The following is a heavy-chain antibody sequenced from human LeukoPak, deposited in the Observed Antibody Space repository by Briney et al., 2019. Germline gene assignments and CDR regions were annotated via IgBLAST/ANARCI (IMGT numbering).Heavy chain of an antibody. V-gene: IGHV1-8*01. CDR2: MNPSSGNT. CDR1: GYSFTSYD. Sequence: ASVIVSCKASGYSFTSYDINWVRQATGQGPEWIGWMNPSSGNTGYAQRFQGRVTMTRDTSTSTAYLDLSSLTSDDTAVYYCAAHTYYYSSGIFGHWGQGTLVTVSS. D-gene: IGHD3-10*01. J-gene: IGHJ4*02. CDR3: AAHTYYYSSGIFGH.